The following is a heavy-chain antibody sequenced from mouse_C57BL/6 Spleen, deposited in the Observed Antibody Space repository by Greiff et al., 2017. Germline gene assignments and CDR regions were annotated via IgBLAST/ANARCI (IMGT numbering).Heavy chain of an antibody. CDR2: ISSGSSTI. CDR1: GFTFSDYE. Sequence: EVQGVESGGGLVKPGGSLKLSCAASGFTFSDYEMHWVRQAPETGLEWVAYISSGSSTIYYADTVKGRFTISRDSAKNTLFLQMTSLRSEDTAMYYCARDYRNSAGFAYWGQGTLVTVSA. D-gene: IGHD2-1*01. J-gene: IGHJ3*01. V-gene: IGHV5-17*01. CDR3: ARDYRNSAGFAY.